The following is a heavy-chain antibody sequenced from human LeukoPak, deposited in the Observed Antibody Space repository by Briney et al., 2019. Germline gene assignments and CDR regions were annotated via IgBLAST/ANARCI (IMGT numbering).Heavy chain of an antibody. Sequence: PGGSLRLSCAASGFTFSSYGMHWVRQAPGKGLEWVAVISYDGSNKYYADSVKGRFTISRDNSKNTLYLQMNSLRAEDTAVYYCAKDQVASSSSVDHWGQGTLVTVSS. J-gene: IGHJ4*02. V-gene: IGHV3-30*18. CDR1: GFTFSSYG. D-gene: IGHD6-6*01. CDR2: ISYDGSNK. CDR3: AKDQVASSSSVDH.